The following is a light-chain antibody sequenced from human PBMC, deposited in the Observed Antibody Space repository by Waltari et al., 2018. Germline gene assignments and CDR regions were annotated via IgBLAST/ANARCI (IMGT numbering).Light chain of an antibody. V-gene: IGLV2-14*03. CDR1: SSDVGGFNF. J-gene: IGLJ3*02. CDR2: DVS. Sequence: QSALTQPASVSGSPGQSITISCTGTSSDVGGFNFVSWYQQHPGKAPKLMIYDVSKRPSGVSNLFSGSKSGNTASLTTSGLQAEDEADYYCSSYTISSTLNWVFGGGTKLTVL. CDR3: SSYTISSTLNWV.